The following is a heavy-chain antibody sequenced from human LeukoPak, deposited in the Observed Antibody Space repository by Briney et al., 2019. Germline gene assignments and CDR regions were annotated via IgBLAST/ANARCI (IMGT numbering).Heavy chain of an antibody. D-gene: IGHD4-11*01. CDR1: GYTFTGYY. CDR2: INPSGGST. J-gene: IGHJ4*02. Sequence: GASVKVSCKASGYTFTGYYMHWVRQAPGQGLEWMGIINPSGGSTSYAQKFQGRVTMTRDTSTSAVYMELSSLRSEDTAVYYCAREEWGNYYYWGQGTLVTVSS. V-gene: IGHV1-46*01. CDR3: AREEWGNYYY.